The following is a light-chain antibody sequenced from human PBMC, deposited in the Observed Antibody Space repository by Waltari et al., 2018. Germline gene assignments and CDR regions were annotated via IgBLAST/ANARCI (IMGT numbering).Light chain of an antibody. Sequence: QLGVTQSPSASASLGASVKLTCILSSGHSTNAVAWHQQQPEKGPRFLMKVNSDGSHSKGDGIPDRFSGSSSGAERYLTISSLQSEDEADYYCQAWGTGIQGVCGGGTKLTVL. V-gene: IGLV4-69*01. CDR3: QAWGTGIQGV. J-gene: IGLJ3*02. CDR2: VNSDGSH. CDR1: SGHSTNA.